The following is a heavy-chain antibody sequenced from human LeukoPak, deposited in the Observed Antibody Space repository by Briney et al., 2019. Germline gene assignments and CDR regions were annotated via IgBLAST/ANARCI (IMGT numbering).Heavy chain of an antibody. D-gene: IGHD3-3*01. CDR1: GFTVSSNY. CDR3: ARLLRFLEDNWFDP. CDR2: IYSGGST. V-gene: IGHV3-53*01. Sequence: GSLRLSCAASGFTVSSNYMSWVRQAPGKGLEWVSVIYSGGSTYYADSVKGRFTISRDNSKNTLYLQMNSLRAEDTAVYYCARLLRFLEDNWFDPWGQGTLVTVSS. J-gene: IGHJ5*02.